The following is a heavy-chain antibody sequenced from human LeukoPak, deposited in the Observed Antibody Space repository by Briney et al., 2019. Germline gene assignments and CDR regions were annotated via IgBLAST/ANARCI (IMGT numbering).Heavy chain of an antibody. CDR2: VSSYNGDT. J-gene: IGHJ5*02. CDR3: AKDWNILTGRNCFDP. Sequence: GASVRVSCKASGYIFNNYGISWVRRAPGQGLEWMGWVSSYNGDTNYAQKFQDRVTMSTDTFTGTAYMELRSLRFDDTAIYYCAKDWNILTGRNCFDPWGQGTLVTVSS. CDR1: GYIFNNYG. D-gene: IGHD3-9*01. V-gene: IGHV1-18*01.